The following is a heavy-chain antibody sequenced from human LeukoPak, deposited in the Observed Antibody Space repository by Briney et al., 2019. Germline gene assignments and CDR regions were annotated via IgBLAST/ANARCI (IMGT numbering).Heavy chain of an antibody. J-gene: IGHJ4*02. D-gene: IGHD1-26*01. Sequence: GGSLRLSCAATGFTFSGNAMSWVRQAPGKGLEWVSAIGGSGANTYYADSVKGRFTISRDNSKNTLYLQMNSLRAEDTAVYYCAKRFIVSGSTGFDYWGQGTLVTVSS. CDR1: GFTFSGNA. CDR2: IGGSGANT. CDR3: AKRFIVSGSTGFDY. V-gene: IGHV3-23*01.